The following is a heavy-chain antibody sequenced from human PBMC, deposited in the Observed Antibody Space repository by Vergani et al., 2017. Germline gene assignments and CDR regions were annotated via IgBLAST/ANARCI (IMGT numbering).Heavy chain of an antibody. D-gene: IGHD6-19*01. Sequence: QLQLQESGPGLVKPSATLSLTCSVSGASIRSRNYYWGWIRQPPGKGLEWIASIYYSGSTYYNPSLKSRVTISVDPSKHQFSLKLSSVTAADTAVYFCAGHSTVEWLVRLGWIDPWGQGILVTVSS. CDR1: GASIRSRNYY. J-gene: IGHJ5*02. CDR2: IYYSGST. V-gene: IGHV4-39*01. CDR3: AGHSTVEWLVRLGWIDP.